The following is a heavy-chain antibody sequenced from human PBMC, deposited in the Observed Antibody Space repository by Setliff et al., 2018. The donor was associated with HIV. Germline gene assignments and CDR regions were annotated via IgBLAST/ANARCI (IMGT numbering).Heavy chain of an antibody. Sequence: SETLSLTCAVYGGSLSGHYWTWTRQPPGEGLEWIGEINHSGKTNYNPSLKSRVTISVDTSKNQFSLKVTSVTAADTAVYYCVTSSSWSSRLNFWGQGMLVTVSS. J-gene: IGHJ4*02. V-gene: IGHV4-34*01. CDR1: GGSLSGHY. CDR2: INHSGKT. D-gene: IGHD6-13*01. CDR3: VTSSSWSSRLNF.